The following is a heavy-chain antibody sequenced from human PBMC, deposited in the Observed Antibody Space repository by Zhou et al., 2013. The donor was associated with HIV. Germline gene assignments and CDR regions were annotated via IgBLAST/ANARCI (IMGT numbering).Heavy chain of an antibody. CDR3: ARAVVAQNWFDP. J-gene: IGHJ5*02. D-gene: IGHD2-15*01. Sequence: QVQLVQSGAEVKKPGSSVKVSCKASGGTFSSYAISWVRQAPGQGLEWMGRIIPILGIANYAQKFQGRVTITADKSTSTAYMELSSLRSEDTAVYYCARAVVAQNWFDPWGQGNPWSPSPQ. CDR1: GGTFSSYA. CDR2: IIPILGIA. V-gene: IGHV1-69*04.